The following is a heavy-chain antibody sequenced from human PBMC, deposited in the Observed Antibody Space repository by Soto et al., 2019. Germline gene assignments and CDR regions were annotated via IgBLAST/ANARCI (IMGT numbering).Heavy chain of an antibody. D-gene: IGHD3-22*01. V-gene: IGHV3-30*18. CDR2: ISYDGSNK. Sequence: QVQLVESGGGVVQPGRSLRLSCAASGFTFSSYGMHWVRQAPGKGLEWVAVISYDGSNKYYADSMKGRFTISRDNSKNTLYLQMNSLRAEDTAVYYCAKDRGTDSSGYSDYWGQGTLVTVSS. J-gene: IGHJ4*02. CDR1: GFTFSSYG. CDR3: AKDRGTDSSGYSDY.